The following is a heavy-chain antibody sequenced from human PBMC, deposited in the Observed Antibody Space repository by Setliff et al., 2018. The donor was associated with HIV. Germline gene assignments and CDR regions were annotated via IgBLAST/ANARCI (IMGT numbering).Heavy chain of an antibody. Sequence: PGGSLRLSCATSGFAFSDYDFHWVRQVTGEGLEWVSGIGTGGDTYYADSVKGRFTISRENAKNSLYLQMNNVRAGDTAVYYCTRELNGHTSSHYYFGLDVWGQGTTVTVSS. CDR3: TRELNGHTSSHYYFGLDV. J-gene: IGHJ6*02. CDR2: IGTGGDT. D-gene: IGHD6-6*01. V-gene: IGHV3-13*01. CDR1: GFAFSDYD.